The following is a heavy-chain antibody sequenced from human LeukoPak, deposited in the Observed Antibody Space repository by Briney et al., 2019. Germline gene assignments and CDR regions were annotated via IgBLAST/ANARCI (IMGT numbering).Heavy chain of an antibody. Sequence: GGSLRLSCAASGFTVSSNYMSWVRQAPGKGLEWVSVIYSGGSTYYADSVKGRFTISRDNSKNTLYLQMNSLRAEDTAVYYCAGDQGHMITFGGVIVPLDYWGQGTLVTVSS. CDR2: IYSGGST. D-gene: IGHD3-16*02. CDR1: GFTVSSNY. J-gene: IGHJ4*02. CDR3: AGDQGHMITFGGVIVPLDY. V-gene: IGHV3-53*05.